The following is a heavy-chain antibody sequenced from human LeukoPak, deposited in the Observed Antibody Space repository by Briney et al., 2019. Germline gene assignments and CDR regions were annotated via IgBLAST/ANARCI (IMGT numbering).Heavy chain of an antibody. V-gene: IGHV1-24*01. Sequence: AASVKVSCKVPGYTLTELSMHWVRQAPGKGLEWMGGFDPEDGETIYAQKFQGRVTMTEDTSTDTAYMELSSLRSEDTAVYYCATTTVGVYFFDYWGQGTLVTVSS. CDR1: GYTLTELS. J-gene: IGHJ4*02. CDR3: ATTTVGVYFFDY. CDR2: FDPEDGET. D-gene: IGHD2-8*01.